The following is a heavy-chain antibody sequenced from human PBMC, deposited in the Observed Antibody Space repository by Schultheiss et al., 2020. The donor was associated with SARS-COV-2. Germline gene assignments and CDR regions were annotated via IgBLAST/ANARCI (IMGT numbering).Heavy chain of an antibody. V-gene: IGHV3-30*03. CDR1: GFTFSSYG. J-gene: IGHJ6*02. Sequence: GGSLRLSCAASGFTFSSYGMHWVRQAPGKGLEWVAVISYDGSNKYYADSVKGRFTISRDNSKNTLHLQMNSLRAEDTAVYYCARKDYGMDVWGQGTTVTVSS. CDR2: ISYDGSNK. CDR3: ARKDYGMDV.